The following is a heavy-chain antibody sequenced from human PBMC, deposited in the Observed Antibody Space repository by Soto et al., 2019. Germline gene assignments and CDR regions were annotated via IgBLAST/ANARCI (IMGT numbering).Heavy chain of an antibody. CDR2: ISSSSSYI. V-gene: IGHV3-21*01. CDR3: ASNLISHIAARPGGGDY. J-gene: IGHJ4*02. D-gene: IGHD6-6*01. Sequence: GGSLRLSCAASGFTFSSYSMNWVRQAPGKGLEWVSSISSSSSYIYYADSVKGRFTISRDNAKNSLYLQMNSLRAEDTAVYYCASNLISHIAARPGGGDYWGQGTLVTVSS. CDR1: GFTFSSYS.